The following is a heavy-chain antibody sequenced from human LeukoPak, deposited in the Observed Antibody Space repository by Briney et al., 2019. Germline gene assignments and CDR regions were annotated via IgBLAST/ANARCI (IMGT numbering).Heavy chain of an antibody. V-gene: IGHV1-18*01. CDR2: ISAYNGNT. J-gene: IGHJ3*02. CDR3: ARIDRTSISPVDI. Sequence: GASVKVSCKASGYSFNSYGISWVRQAPGQGLEWLGWISAYNGNTNYAQKLQGRVTMTTDTSTSTAYMELRSLRSDDTAVYYCARIDRTSISPVDIWGQGTMVTVSS. D-gene: IGHD2-2*01. CDR1: GYSFNSYG.